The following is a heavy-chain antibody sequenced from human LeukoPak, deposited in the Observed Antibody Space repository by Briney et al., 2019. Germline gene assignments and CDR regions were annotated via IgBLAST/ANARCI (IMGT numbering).Heavy chain of an antibody. CDR3: ARDRGSYRNFDWFDP. D-gene: IGHD1-26*01. V-gene: IGHV3-33*01. J-gene: IGHJ5*02. Sequence: GGSLRLSCAASGLTFSSYGMHWVRQAPGKGLGWVAVIWYVGGNKYYADSVKGRFTISRDNSKNTLDLQMHSLRAEDTAVYYCARDRGSYRNFDWFDPWGQGTLVTVSS. CDR1: GLTFSSYG. CDR2: IWYVGGNK.